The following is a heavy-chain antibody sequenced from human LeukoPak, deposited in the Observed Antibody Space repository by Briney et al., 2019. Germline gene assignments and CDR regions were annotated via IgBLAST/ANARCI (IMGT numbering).Heavy chain of an antibody. V-gene: IGHV3-21*01. CDR1: GFTFSSYS. D-gene: IGHD6-19*01. CDR3: TRGPTLIGVAGTWPLDD. Sequence: GGSLRLSCAASGFTFSSYSMHWVRQAPGKGLEWVSSISSASAYRYYADSVKGRFTISRDNAKNSLHLQMNSLRAEDSAVYYCTRGPTLIGVAGTWPLDDWGQGTLVTVPS. CDR2: ISSASAYR. J-gene: IGHJ4*02.